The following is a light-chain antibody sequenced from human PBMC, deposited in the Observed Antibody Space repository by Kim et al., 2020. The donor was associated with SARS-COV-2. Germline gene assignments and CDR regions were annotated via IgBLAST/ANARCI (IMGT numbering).Light chain of an antibody. CDR2: DVS. J-gene: IGLJ1*01. CDR3: SSYTSSSTPCV. V-gene: IGLV2-14*03. CDR1: SSDVGGYNY. Sequence: QSITISCTGTSSDVGGYNYVSWYQQHPGKAPKLMIYDVSNRPSGVSNRFSGSKSGNTASLTISGLQAEDEADYYCSSYTSSSTPCVFGTGTKVTVL.